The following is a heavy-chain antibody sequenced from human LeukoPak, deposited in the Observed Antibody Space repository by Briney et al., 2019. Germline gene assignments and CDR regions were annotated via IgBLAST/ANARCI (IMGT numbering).Heavy chain of an antibody. J-gene: IGHJ4*02. Sequence: GASVKVSCKASGYTFTGYYMHWVRQAPGQGLELMGWINPNSGGTNYAQKFQGRVTMTRDASISTAYMELSRLRSDDKAVYYCARGYDSSGGLGYWGQGTLVSVS. CDR2: INPNSGGT. V-gene: IGHV1-2*02. CDR1: GYTFTGYY. D-gene: IGHD3-22*01. CDR3: ARGYDSSGGLGY.